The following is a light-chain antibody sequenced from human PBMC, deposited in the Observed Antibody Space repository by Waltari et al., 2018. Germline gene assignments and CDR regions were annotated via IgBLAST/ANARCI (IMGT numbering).Light chain of an antibody. J-gene: IGKJ1*01. Sequence: EIVLTQSPGTLSLSPGERATLSCRASQSVSSSYLAWYQQKPGQTPRLLLYGASSRAASIPDRVSVSASGTDSTLTISRLEPEDCAVYYCQHCGNAPQTFGQGTKVEIK. V-gene: IGKV3-20*01. CDR1: QSVSSSY. CDR2: GAS. CDR3: QHCGNAPQT.